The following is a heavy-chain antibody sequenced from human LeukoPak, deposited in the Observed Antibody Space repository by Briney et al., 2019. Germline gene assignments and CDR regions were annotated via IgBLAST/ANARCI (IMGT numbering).Heavy chain of an antibody. V-gene: IGHV3-23*01. CDR2: INNRADET. D-gene: IGHD6-19*01. J-gene: IGHJ4*02. CDR1: GFSFSSYG. CDR3: ERDPSEYEWQRGWYRDF. Sequence: PGGSLRLSCAASGFSFSSYGMSWFRQAPGKGLEWGSTINNRADETHYADFVRGRFFISRDNSNSRLTLQMNNLRVEDTAVYYCERDPSEYEWQRGWYRDFWGQGSQVTVSS.